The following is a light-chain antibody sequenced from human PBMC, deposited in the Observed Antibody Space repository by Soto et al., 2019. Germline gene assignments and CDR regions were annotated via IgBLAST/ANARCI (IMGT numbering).Light chain of an antibody. CDR3: QTWDHGLYVV. CDR2: VNSDGSH. Sequence: QLVLTQSPSASASLGASVKLTCTLSSGHSSYAIAWHQQQPEKGPRYLMKVNSDGSHNKGDGIPDRFSGSSSGAERYLTISCLQSEDEADYYCQTWDHGLYVVFGGGTKLTVL. V-gene: IGLV4-69*01. J-gene: IGLJ2*01. CDR1: SGHSSYA.